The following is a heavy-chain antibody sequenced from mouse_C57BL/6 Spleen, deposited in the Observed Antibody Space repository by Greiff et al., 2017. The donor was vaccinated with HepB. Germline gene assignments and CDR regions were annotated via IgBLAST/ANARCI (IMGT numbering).Heavy chain of an antibody. D-gene: IGHD1-1*01. J-gene: IGHJ3*01. V-gene: IGHV3-6*01. CDR2: ISYDGSN. CDR3: ARASYGSSFAY. Sequence: EVKLQESGPGLVKPSQSLSLTCSVTGYSITSGYYWNWIRQFPGNKLEWMGYISYDGSNNYNPSLKNRISITRDTSKNQFFLQLNSVTTEDTATYYCARASYGSSFAYWGQGTLVTVSA. CDR1: GYSITSGYY.